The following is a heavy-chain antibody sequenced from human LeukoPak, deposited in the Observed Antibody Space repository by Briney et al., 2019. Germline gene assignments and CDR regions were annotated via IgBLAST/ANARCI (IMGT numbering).Heavy chain of an antibody. V-gene: IGHV4-34*01. CDR1: GGSFSGYY. CDR2: INHSGST. Sequence: SETLSLTCAVYGGSFSGYYWSWIRQPPGKGLEWIGEINHSGSTNYNPSLKSRVTISVDTSKNQFSLKLSSVTAADTAVYYCARGRGYSYGPQTSGQDLGYWGQGTLVTVSS. CDR3: ARGRGYSYGPQTSGQDLGY. J-gene: IGHJ4*02. D-gene: IGHD5-18*01.